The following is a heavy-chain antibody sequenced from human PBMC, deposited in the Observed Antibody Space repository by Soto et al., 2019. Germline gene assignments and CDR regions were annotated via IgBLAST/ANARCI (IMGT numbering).Heavy chain of an antibody. CDR1: GASISSDY. V-gene: IGHV4-59*08. Sequence: QVQLQESGPGLVKPSETLSLTCTVSGASISSDYWSWIRQPPGKGLEWIGYAYSSGSAIYNPSLKIRVTISLVTSKSQFSLKLSSVTAADTAVYYCARRTISGVITDYFDYWGQGTLVTVSS. D-gene: IGHD3-3*01. CDR3: ARRTISGVITDYFDY. CDR2: AYSSGSA. J-gene: IGHJ4*02.